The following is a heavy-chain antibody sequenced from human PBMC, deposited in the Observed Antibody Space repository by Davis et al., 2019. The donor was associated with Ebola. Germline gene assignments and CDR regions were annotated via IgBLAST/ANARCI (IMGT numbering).Heavy chain of an antibody. D-gene: IGHD3-10*01. CDR1: AYTFASFG. J-gene: IGHJ6*02. Sequence: AASVKVSCKASAYTFASFGFSWVRHAPVQGPEWMGWISTYSGNTNYAQKLQGRVIMTKDTSTSTAYMDMRTLRSDDTAVYCCARDSYGPGGGGMDVWGQGTTVTVSS. V-gene: IGHV1-18*04. CDR3: ARDSYGPGGGGMDV. CDR2: ISTYSGNT.